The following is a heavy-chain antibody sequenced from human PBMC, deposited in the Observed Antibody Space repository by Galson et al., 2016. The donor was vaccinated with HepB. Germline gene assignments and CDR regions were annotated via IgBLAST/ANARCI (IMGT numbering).Heavy chain of an antibody. J-gene: IGHJ4*02. V-gene: IGHV4-59*01. CDR3: ARGSILRFLEWLPHFDS. D-gene: IGHD3-3*01. CDR1: GDSIGRYY. Sequence: SETLSLTCSVSGDSIGRYYWSWIRQPPGKGLEWIGYIYYSGSTNYNSSLKSRVTISIDTSKNQFSLKLNSVTAADTAVYYCARGSILRFLEWLPHFDSWGQGTLVTVSS. CDR2: IYYSGST.